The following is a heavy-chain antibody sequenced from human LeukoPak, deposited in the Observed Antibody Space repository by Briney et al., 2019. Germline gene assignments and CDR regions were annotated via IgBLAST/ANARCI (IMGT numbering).Heavy chain of an antibody. CDR2: IKQDGSEK. V-gene: IGHV3-7*01. J-gene: IGHJ4*02. CDR3: AREAYYDFWSGYPPEEDY. CDR1: GFTFSSYW. Sequence: GRSLRLSCAASGFTFSSYWMSWVHQAPGKGLEWVANIKQDGSEKYYVDSVKGRFTISRDNAKNSLYLQMNSLRAEDTAVYYCAREAYYDFWSGYPPEEDYWGQGTLVTVSS. D-gene: IGHD3-3*01.